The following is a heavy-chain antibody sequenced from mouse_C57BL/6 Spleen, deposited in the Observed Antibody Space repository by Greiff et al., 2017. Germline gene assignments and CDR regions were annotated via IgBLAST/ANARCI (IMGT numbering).Heavy chain of an antibody. J-gene: IGHJ4*01. V-gene: IGHV1-53*01. Sequence: QVQLQQPGTELVKPGASVKLSCTASGYTFTSYGMHWVKQSPGQGLEWIGNINPRNGGTNYREKFKSKATLTVDKSSSTAYMQLSSLNSEDTAVYDCARYGTWMDYWGQGTSVTVSS. CDR1: GYTFTSYG. D-gene: IGHD4-1*01. CDR2: INPRNGGT. CDR3: ARYGTWMDY.